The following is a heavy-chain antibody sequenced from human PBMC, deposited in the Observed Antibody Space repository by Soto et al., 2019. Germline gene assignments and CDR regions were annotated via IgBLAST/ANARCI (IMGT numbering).Heavy chain of an antibody. J-gene: IGHJ4*02. CDR3: AKGGLVIDY. Sequence: QVQLVESGGGVVQPGRSLRLSCAASGFTFSRYGMHWVLQAPGKGLEWVAVISYDGSNKYYADSVKGRFTISRDNSKNTLYLQMNSLKAEDTAVYYCAKGGLVIDYWGQGTLVTVSS. V-gene: IGHV3-30*18. CDR1: GFTFSRYG. CDR2: ISYDGSNK. D-gene: IGHD3-9*01.